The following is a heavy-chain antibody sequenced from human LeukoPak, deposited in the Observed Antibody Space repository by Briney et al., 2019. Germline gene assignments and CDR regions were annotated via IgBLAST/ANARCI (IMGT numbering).Heavy chain of an antibody. CDR1: GFTVSSNY. J-gene: IGHJ4*02. CDR3: ARESRLPAGYFDY. D-gene: IGHD2-2*01. Sequence: PGGSLRLSCAASGFTVSSNYMSWVRQAPGKGLEWVSVIYSGGSTYYADSVKGRFTISRDNSKNTLYLQMNSLRAEDTAVYYCARESRLPAGYFDYWGQGTLVTVSS. V-gene: IGHV3-53*01. CDR2: IYSGGST.